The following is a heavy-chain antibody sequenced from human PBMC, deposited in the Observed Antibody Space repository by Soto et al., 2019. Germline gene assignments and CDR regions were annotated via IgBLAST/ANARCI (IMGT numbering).Heavy chain of an antibody. D-gene: IGHD2-2*02. V-gene: IGHV1-3*01. J-gene: IGHJ4*02. CDR2: INAGNGNT. CDR3: ARQLSPYTYFDY. CDR1: GYTFTTYV. Sequence: GASVKVSCEASGYTFTTYVMHWVRQAPGQRLEWMGWINAGNGNTKYSQRFQGRVTITRDTSASAVYMELSRLRSDDTAVYYCARQLSPYTYFDYWGQGALVTVSS.